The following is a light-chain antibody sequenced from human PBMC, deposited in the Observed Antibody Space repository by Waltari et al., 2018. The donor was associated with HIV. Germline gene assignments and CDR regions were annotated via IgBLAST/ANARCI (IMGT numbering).Light chain of an antibody. Sequence: SYELTQPPSVSVSPGQTASIPCSGDKLGDKFVSWYQQKPGQSPVLVIFQDTKRPSWIPDRFSGSNSGNTATLTISGTQAINEADYYCQVWDSSIWVFGGGTKLTVL. CDR1: KLGDKF. CDR3: QVWDSSIWV. V-gene: IGLV3-1*01. CDR2: QDT. J-gene: IGLJ3*02.